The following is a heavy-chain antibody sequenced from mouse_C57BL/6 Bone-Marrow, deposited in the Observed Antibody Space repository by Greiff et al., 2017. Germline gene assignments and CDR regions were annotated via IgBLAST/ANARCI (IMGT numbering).Heavy chain of an antibody. CDR3: ARRIARDEGCFAY. V-gene: IGHV1-81*01. Sequence: HVQLQQSGAELARPGASVKLPCKASGYTFTSYGISWVKQSNGQGLEWIGEIYPRSGNTYYNEKFKGQATLTADKSSSTAYMELRSLPSGETAVYSWARRIARDEGCFAYWGQGTMVTVSA. J-gene: IGHJ3*01. CDR1: GYTFTSYG. CDR2: IYPRSGNT.